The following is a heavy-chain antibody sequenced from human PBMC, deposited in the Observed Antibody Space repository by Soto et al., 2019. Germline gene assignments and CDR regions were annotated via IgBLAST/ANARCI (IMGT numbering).Heavy chain of an antibody. Sequence: QVQLVQSGAEVKKPGASVKVSCQASGYLFTQYGFSWVRQAPGQGLEWMGWISTSNGNTKYAHNLQDRVTLTTDTSTSTADMELRNLRSDDTSVYYCARDQLRTERLDVWGQGTTVTV. CDR3: ARDQLRTERLDV. J-gene: IGHJ6*02. CDR1: GYLFTQYG. V-gene: IGHV1-18*01. CDR2: ISTSNGNT. D-gene: IGHD1-1*01.